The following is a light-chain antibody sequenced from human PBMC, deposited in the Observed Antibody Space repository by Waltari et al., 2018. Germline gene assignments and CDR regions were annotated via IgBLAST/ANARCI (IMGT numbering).Light chain of an antibody. CDR1: QSVCRS. CDR2: DAS. V-gene: IGKV3-20*01. J-gene: IGKJ1*01. Sequence: EIVLTQSPGTLSLSPGERATLSCRASQSVCRSLAWYQQKPGQAPRLLIFDASNRATAIPERFSGSGSGTDFSLTISRLEPEDFAVYYCQMYVRLPVTFGQGTKVEIK. CDR3: QMYVRLPVT.